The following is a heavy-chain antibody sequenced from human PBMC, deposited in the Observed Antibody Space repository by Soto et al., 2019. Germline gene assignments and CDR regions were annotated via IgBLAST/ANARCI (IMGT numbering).Heavy chain of an antibody. CDR2: IYPGDSDA. CDR3: ARPSSSWYTSMDV. CDR1: GYSFTTYW. D-gene: IGHD6-13*01. J-gene: IGHJ6*02. Sequence: GESLKISCKVSGYSFTTYWIGWVRQMPGKGLEWMGIIYPGDSDARYSPSFKGQVTISADKSISTAYLQWSSLKASDTAMYYCARPSSSWYTSMDVWGQGTTVTVSS. V-gene: IGHV5-51*01.